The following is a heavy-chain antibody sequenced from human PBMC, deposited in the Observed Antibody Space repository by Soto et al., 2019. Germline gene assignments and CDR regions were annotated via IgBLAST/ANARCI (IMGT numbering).Heavy chain of an antibody. J-gene: IGHJ4*02. CDR3: AKGRPNYYDSSGEFDY. Sequence: GGSLRLSCAASGFTFSSYAMSWVRQAPGKGLEWVSAISGSGGSTYYADSVKGRFTIFRDNSKNTLYLQMNSLRAEDTAVYYCAKGRPNYYDSSGEFDYWGQGTLVTVSS. CDR2: ISGSGGST. CDR1: GFTFSSYA. D-gene: IGHD3-22*01. V-gene: IGHV3-23*01.